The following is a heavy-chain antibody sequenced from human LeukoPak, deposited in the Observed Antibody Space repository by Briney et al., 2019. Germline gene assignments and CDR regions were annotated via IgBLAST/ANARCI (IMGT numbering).Heavy chain of an antibody. CDR2: ISYDGSKE. D-gene: IGHD1-26*01. CDR3: AKDLASSGSYYGSGAFDI. V-gene: IGHV3-30*18. Sequence: GGSLRLSCAASGFTFSSYGMHWVRQAPGKGLEWVAVISYDGSKEYYADSVKGRFTISRDNSKNTVYLQVNSLRAEDTAVYYCAKDLASSGSYYGSGAFDIWGQGTMVTVSS. CDR1: GFTFSSYG. J-gene: IGHJ3*02.